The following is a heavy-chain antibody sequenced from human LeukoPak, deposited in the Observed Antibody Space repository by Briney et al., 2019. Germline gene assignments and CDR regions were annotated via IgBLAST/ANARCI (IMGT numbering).Heavy chain of an antibody. Sequence: SETLSLTCAVYGGSFSGYYWSWIRQPPEKGLEWIGFMYYSGSTTYNPSLKSRVTISVDTSKNQFSLKLSSVTAADTAMYYCARVAAAGTGPDYWGQGTLVTVSS. CDR1: GGSFSGYY. CDR2: MYYSGST. D-gene: IGHD6-13*01. J-gene: IGHJ4*02. V-gene: IGHV4-59*01. CDR3: ARVAAAGTGPDY.